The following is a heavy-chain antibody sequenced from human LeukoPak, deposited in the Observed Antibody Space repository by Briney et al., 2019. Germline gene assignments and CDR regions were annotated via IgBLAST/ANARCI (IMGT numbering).Heavy chain of an antibody. D-gene: IGHD3-10*01. CDR3: ASGGVLFQGY. CDR2: INPNSGNT. Sequence: ASVKVSCKASGYTFTGYYMHWVRQAPEQGLEWMGWINPNSGNTGYAQKFQGRVTITRNTSISTAYMELSSLRSEDTAVYYCASGGVLFQGYWGQGTLVTVSS. J-gene: IGHJ4*02. V-gene: IGHV1-8*03. CDR1: GYTFTGYY.